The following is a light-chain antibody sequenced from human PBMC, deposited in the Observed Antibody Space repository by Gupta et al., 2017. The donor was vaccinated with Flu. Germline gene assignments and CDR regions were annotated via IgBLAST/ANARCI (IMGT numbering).Light chain of an antibody. CDR1: QSVLYSSNNKNY. CDR2: WAS. J-gene: IGKJ3*01. V-gene: IGKV4-1*01. CDR3: QQYYSTPFT. Sequence: DIVMTQSPEFWAVSLGESATINCKSSQSVLYSSNNKNYLAWYQQKPGQPPKLLIYWASTRESGVPDRFSGSGSGTDFTLTISSLQAEDVAVYYCQQYYSTPFTFGPGTKVDIK.